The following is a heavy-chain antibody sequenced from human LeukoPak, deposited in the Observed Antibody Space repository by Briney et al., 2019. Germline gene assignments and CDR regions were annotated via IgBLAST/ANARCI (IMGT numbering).Heavy chain of an antibody. CDR3: ARDASQWLPFPLTWSDP. CDR2: IIPILGIA. D-gene: IGHD5-12*01. Sequence: ASVKVSCKASGGTFSSYAISWVRPAPGQGLEWMGRIIPILGIANYAQKFQGRVTITADKSTSTAYMELSSLRSEDTAVYYCARDASQWLPFPLTWSDPWGPGTLVTVSS. CDR1: GGTFSSYA. J-gene: IGHJ5*02. V-gene: IGHV1-69*04.